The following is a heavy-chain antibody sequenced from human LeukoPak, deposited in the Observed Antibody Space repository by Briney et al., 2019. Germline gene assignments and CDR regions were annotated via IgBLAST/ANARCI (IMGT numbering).Heavy chain of an antibody. CDR1: GYNFTSYW. CDR3: ARLTTAGIDY. CDR2: IYPGDSDT. V-gene: IGHV5-51*01. J-gene: IGHJ4*02. Sequence: GESLKISCKGSGYNFTSYWTGWVRQMPGKGLEWMGIIYPGDSDTRYSPSFQGQVTISADKSITTAFLQWSSLKASDTAMYYCARLTTAGIDYWGQGTLVTISS. D-gene: IGHD6-13*01.